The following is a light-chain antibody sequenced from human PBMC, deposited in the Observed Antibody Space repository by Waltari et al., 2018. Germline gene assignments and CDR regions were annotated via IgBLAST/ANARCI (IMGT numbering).Light chain of an antibody. J-gene: IGLJ3*02. CDR3: ALYMGSGIWV. V-gene: IGLV8-61*01. Sequence: QTVVTQEPSLSVSPGGTVTLTCALSSGSLSTTSYATWYQQTPGQAPRTLVYKANPRHSGVPDRVAGSILGNTAALTITGAQADDESDYYCALYMGSGIWVFGGGTRLTVL. CDR2: KAN. CDR1: SGSLSTTSY.